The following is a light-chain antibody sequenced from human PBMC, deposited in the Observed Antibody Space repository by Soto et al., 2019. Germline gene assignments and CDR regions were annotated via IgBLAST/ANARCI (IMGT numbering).Light chain of an antibody. CDR1: QSILSW. CDR2: DAS. Sequence: DIHINLSPSTLSASVGDRVTITCRASQSILSWLAWYQHKPGNAPKLLIYDASSLESGVPSRFSGSRSGTEFTLTTSSLQPEDFATYYCQQSYSIPVTFGGGTKVDI. CDR3: QQSYSIPVT. J-gene: IGKJ4*01. V-gene: IGKV1-5*01.